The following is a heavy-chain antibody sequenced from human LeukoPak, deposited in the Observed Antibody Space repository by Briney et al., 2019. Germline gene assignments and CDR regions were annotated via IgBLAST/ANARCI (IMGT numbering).Heavy chain of an antibody. V-gene: IGHV1-18*01. CDR3: ARYSGSCSSTSCYPGGWFDP. CDR2: ISAYNGNT. J-gene: IGHJ5*02. D-gene: IGHD2-2*01. CDR1: GYTFTSYG. Sequence: GASVKVSFKSSGYTFTSYGISWVRQAPGQGLEWMGWISAYNGNTNYVQKLQGRVTMTTDTSKSTAYMELRSLRSDDTAVYYCARYSGSCSSTSCYPGGWFDPWGQGTLVTVSS.